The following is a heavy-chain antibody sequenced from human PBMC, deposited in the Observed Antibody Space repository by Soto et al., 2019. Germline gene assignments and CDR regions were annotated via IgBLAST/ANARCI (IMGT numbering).Heavy chain of an antibody. V-gene: IGHV3-30*03. J-gene: IGHJ4*02. Sequence: QVQLVESGGGVVQPGRSLRLSCAASGFTFSSYGMHWVRQAPGKGLQWVAVISYDGSNKYYADSVKGRFTISRDNSKNTLYLQMNSLTAEDTAVCYCVGGYYFGDYWGQGTLVTVSS. CDR1: GFTFSSYG. CDR2: ISYDGSNK. D-gene: IGHD3-22*01. CDR3: VGGYYFGDY.